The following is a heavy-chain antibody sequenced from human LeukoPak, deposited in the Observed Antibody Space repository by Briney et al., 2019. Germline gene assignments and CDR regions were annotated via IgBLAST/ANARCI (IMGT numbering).Heavy chain of an antibody. Sequence: SETLSLTCAVYGGSFSGYYWSWIRQPPGKGLEWIGEINHSGSTNYNPSLKSRVTISVDTSKNQFSLKLSSVTAADTAVYYCARGYGSGSYYNTGGGIDYYYYGMDVWGKGTTVTVSS. CDR1: GGSFSGYY. V-gene: IGHV4-34*01. CDR2: INHSGST. J-gene: IGHJ6*04. CDR3: ARGYGSGSYYNTGGGIDYYYYGMDV. D-gene: IGHD3-10*01.